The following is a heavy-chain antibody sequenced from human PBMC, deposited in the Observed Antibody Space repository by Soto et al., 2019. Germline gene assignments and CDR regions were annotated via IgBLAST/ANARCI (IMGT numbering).Heavy chain of an antibody. CDR3: ARGGSYGDFFDY. V-gene: IGHV4-59*01. Sequence: SETLSLTCTVSGGSMSSNYWTWIRQSPGKGLEWIGYIYYTGSTKYNPSLKSRVTISLDTSKNQFSLRLTSVTSADTAVYYCARGGSYGDFFDYWGQGXQVTVYS. J-gene: IGHJ4*02. CDR1: GGSMSSNY. CDR2: IYYTGST. D-gene: IGHD4-17*01.